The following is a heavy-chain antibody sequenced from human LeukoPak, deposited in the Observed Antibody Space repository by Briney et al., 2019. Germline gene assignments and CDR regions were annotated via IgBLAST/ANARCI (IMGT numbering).Heavy chain of an antibody. D-gene: IGHD4-11*01. J-gene: IGHJ4*02. CDR3: ARGPVRDYSNY. Sequence: SETLSLTCTVSGGSITSGGYYWGWIRQHPGKGLEWLGYIYYSGSTYYNPSLKSRLTISLDTSKNHFSPKVSSVTAADTAVYYCARGPVRDYSNYWGQGTLVTVSS. CDR2: IYYSGST. V-gene: IGHV4-31*03. CDR1: GGSITSGGYY.